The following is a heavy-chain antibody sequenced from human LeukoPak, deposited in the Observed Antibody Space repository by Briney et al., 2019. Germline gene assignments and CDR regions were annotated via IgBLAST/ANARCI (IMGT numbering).Heavy chain of an antibody. D-gene: IGHD3-22*01. CDR3: GRGRLPTIGVVNPSYYFDY. CDR1: GYTFTGYY. V-gene: IGHV1-2*02. Sequence: ASVKVSCKAFGYTFTGYYIHWVRQAPGQGLEWMGWINPNSGGTNYAQKLQGRVTMTRDTSISTAYMDLSSLRSDDTAVYYCGRGRLPTIGVVNPSYYFDYWGQGTLVTVSS. J-gene: IGHJ4*02. CDR2: INPNSGGT.